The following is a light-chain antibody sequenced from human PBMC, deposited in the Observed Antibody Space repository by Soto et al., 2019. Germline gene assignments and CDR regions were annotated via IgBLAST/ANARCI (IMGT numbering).Light chain of an antibody. V-gene: IGLV2-23*02. Sequence: QSALTQPASVSGSPGQSITLSCTGTSSDVGSYNLVSWYQQHPGKAPKLMIYEVSKRPSGVSNRFSGSKSGNTASLTISGLQAEDEADYYCCSYAGSSTFPFYVFGTGTKLTVL. CDR2: EVS. CDR1: SSDVGSYNL. J-gene: IGLJ1*01. CDR3: CSYAGSSTFPFYV.